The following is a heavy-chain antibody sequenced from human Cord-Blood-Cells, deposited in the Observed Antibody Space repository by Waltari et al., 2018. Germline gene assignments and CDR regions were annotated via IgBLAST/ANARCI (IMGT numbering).Heavy chain of an antibody. D-gene: IGHD2-21*02. V-gene: IGHV4-39*01. J-gene: IGHJ5*02. Sequence: QLQLQESGPGLVKPSETRSLTCTVSGGSIRSSSYYWGWIRQPPGRGLEWIGRIYYSGRTYYNPSLKSRVTISVDTSKNQFSLKLSSVTAADTAVYYCARINVVTAISFPYNWFDPWGQGTLVTVSS. CDR1: GGSIRSSSYY. CDR2: IYYSGRT. CDR3: ARINVVTAISFPYNWFDP.